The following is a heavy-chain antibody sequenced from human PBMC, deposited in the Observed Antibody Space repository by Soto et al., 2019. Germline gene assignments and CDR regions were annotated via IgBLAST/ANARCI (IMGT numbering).Heavy chain of an antibody. CDR2: ISGSGGST. J-gene: IGHJ6*02. CDR1: GLTFSSYA. V-gene: IGHV3-23*01. CDR3: ARGDYSYYSGMDV. Sequence: EVQRLEAGGGLVQPGGSLRLSCAASGLTFSSYAMSWVREAAGNGLEWVSAISGSGGSTYYADSVKGRFTISRDNSKNTLYLQMNSLRAEDTAVYYCARGDYSYYSGMDVWGQGTTVTVSS.